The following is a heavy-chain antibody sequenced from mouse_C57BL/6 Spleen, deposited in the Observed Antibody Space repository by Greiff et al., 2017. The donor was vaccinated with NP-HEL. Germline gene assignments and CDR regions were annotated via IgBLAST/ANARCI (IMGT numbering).Heavy chain of an antibody. Sequence: VHVKQSGAELVKPGASVKLSCTASGFNIKDYYMHWVKQRTEQGLEWIGRIDPEDGETKYAPKFQGKATITADTSSNTAYLQLSSLTSEDTAVYYCAGGDSAGPFDYWGQGTTLTVSS. CDR2: IDPEDGET. V-gene: IGHV14-2*01. J-gene: IGHJ2*01. CDR1: GFNIKDYY. CDR3: AGGDSAGPFDY. D-gene: IGHD3-2*02.